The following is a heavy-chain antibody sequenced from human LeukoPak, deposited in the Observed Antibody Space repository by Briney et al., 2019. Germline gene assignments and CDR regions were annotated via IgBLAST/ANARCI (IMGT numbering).Heavy chain of an antibody. CDR2: IKEDGSEK. CDR3: TRDDRSSIGWYNTEHQQLMYFLE. Sequence: PGGSLRLSCVASGSAFSDYWMSWVRQAPGKGLEWVANIKEDGSEKNYVDSVKGRFTISRDNAKNSLYLQMNSLRTEDTAVYYCTRDDRSSIGWYNTEHQQLMYFLEWGQGTLVTVSS. V-gene: IGHV3-7*01. CDR1: GSAFSDYW. D-gene: IGHD6-19*01. J-gene: IGHJ1*01.